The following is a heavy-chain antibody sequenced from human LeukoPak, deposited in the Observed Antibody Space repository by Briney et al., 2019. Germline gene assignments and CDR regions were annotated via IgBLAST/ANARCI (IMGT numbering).Heavy chain of an antibody. CDR2: IKQDGSEK. D-gene: IGHD2-21*02. V-gene: IGHV3-7*04. CDR3: ARGRTQYCGGDCYYFDY. CDR1: GFTFSSYW. Sequence: KTGGSLRLSCAASGFTFSSYWMSWVRQAPGKGLEWVANIKQDGSEKYYVDSVKGRFTISRDNAKNSLYLQMNSLRAEDTAVYYCARGRTQYCGGDCYYFDYWGQGTLVTVSS. J-gene: IGHJ4*02.